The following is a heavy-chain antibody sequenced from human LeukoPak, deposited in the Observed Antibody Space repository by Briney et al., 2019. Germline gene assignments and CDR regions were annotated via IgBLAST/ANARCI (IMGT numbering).Heavy chain of an antibody. CDR3: AKTEVLYYYDSSGPIDY. V-gene: IGHV3-23*01. CDR2: ISGSGSST. CDR1: GFTFSSYA. Sequence: GGSLRLSCAASGFTFSSYAMSWVRQAPGKGLEWVSVISGSGSSTFYADSVKGRFTISRDSSKNTLYLQMNSLRAEDTAVYYCAKTEVLYYYDSSGPIDYWGQGTLVTVSS. J-gene: IGHJ4*02. D-gene: IGHD3-22*01.